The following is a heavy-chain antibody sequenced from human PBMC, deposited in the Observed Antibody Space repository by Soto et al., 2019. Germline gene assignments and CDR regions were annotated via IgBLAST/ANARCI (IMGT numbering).Heavy chain of an antibody. Sequence: EVQLLESGGDLVRPGESLRLSCTASGFILSNYAMNWVRQAPGKGLEWVSTLSTDGANEHYADSVKGRFTISRDGSKNTLYLQMNSLRAEDTAMYYCAKDPSTGSADYWGQGTQVTVSS. J-gene: IGHJ4*02. CDR1: GFILSNYA. V-gene: IGHV3-23*01. CDR2: LSTDGANE. D-gene: IGHD3-9*01. CDR3: AKDPSTGSADY.